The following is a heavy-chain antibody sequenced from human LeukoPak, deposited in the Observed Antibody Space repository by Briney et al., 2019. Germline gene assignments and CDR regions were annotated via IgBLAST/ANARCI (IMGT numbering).Heavy chain of an antibody. CDR1: GGSISSYY. CDR2: IYYSGST. V-gene: IGHV4-59*01. D-gene: IGHD3-10*01. J-gene: IGHJ4*02. Sequence: SETLSLTCTVSGGSISSYYWSWIRQPPGKGLEWSGYIYYSGSTNYNPSLKSRVTISVDTSKKQFSLKLSSVTAADTAVYYCARDTSGELFDYWGQGTLVTVSS. CDR3: ARDTSGELFDY.